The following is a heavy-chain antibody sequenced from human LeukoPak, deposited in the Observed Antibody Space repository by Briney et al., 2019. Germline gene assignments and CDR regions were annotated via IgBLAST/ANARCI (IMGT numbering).Heavy chain of an antibody. J-gene: IGHJ1*01. CDR3: AKDHVDSYCSSTSCYDGEYFQH. Sequence: LAGGSLRLSCAASGFTFSSYGMHWVRQAPGKGLEWVAFIRYDGSNKYYADSVKGRFTISRDNSKNTLYLQMNSLRAEDTAVYYCAKDHVDSYCSSTSCYDGEYFQHWGQGTLVTVSS. V-gene: IGHV3-30*02. CDR2: IRYDGSNK. D-gene: IGHD2-2*01. CDR1: GFTFSSYG.